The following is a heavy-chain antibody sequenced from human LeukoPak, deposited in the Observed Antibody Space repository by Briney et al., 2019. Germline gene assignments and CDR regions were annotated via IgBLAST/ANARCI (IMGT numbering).Heavy chain of an antibody. CDR3: AKEQLESYSPIDY. J-gene: IGHJ4*02. CDR1: GFTLSSYG. CDR2: ISGSGGST. V-gene: IGHV3-23*01. Sequence: QPGGSLRLSCAASGFTLSSYGMSWVRQAPGKGLEWVSAISGSGGSTYYADSVKGRFTISRDNSKNTLYLQMNSLRAEDTAVYYCAKEQLESYSPIDYWGQGTLVTVSS. D-gene: IGHD1-26*01.